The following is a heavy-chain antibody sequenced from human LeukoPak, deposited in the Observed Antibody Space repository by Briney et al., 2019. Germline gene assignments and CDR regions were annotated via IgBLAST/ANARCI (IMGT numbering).Heavy chain of an antibody. CDR3: AREKYGDV. Sequence: SETLSLTCAVSGGSISSSNWWIWVRQPPGKGLEWIGEIYHSGTTNYNPSLKSRVTISLDTSTNQFSLKLTSMTAADTAIYYCAREKYGDVWGKGTTVTVSS. CDR2: IYHSGTT. D-gene: IGHD2-8*01. V-gene: IGHV4-4*02. J-gene: IGHJ6*03. CDR1: GGSISSSNW.